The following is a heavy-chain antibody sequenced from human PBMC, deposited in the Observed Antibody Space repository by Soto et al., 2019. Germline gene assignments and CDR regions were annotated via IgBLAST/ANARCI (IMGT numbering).Heavy chain of an antibody. J-gene: IGHJ4*02. CDR1: GFTVSSNY. V-gene: IGHV3-53*05. CDR3: ARDRRGTIFGVGPSDY. D-gene: IGHD3-3*01. CDR2: IYSGGST. Sequence: EVQLVETGGGLIQPGGSLRLSCAASGFTVSSNYMSWVRQAPGKGLEWVSVIYSGGSTYYADSVKGRFTISRDNSKNTLYLQMNSLRAEDSAVYYCARDRRGTIFGVGPSDYWGQGTLVTVSS.